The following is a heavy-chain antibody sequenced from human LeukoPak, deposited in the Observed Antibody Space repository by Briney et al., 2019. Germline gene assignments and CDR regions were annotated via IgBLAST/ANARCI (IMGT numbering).Heavy chain of an antibody. D-gene: IGHD1-26*01. V-gene: IGHV4-4*07. CDR2: IYTSGST. Sequence: SETLSLTCTVSGGSISSYYWSWIRQPAGKGLEWIGRIYTSGSTNYNASLKSRVSMSVDTSKNQFSLKLSSVTAADTAVFYCARENSGSYRGFDYWGQGTLVTVSS. CDR3: ARENSGSYRGFDY. CDR1: GGSISSYY. J-gene: IGHJ4*02.